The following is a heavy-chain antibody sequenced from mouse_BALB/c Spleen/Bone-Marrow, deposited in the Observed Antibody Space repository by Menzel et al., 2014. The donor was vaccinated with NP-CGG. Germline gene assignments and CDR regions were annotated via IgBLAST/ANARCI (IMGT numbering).Heavy chain of an antibody. CDR2: IAPGSGST. J-gene: IGHJ4*01. CDR3: ARFPIYYGNYGAMDY. CDR1: GYTFTSYW. Sequence: DLVKPGASVKPSCKASGYTFTSYWINWIKQRPGQGLEWIGRIAPGSGSTYYNEMFKGKATLTVDTSSSTVYIQLSSLSSEDSAVYFCARFPIYYGNYGAMDYWGQGTSVTVSS. D-gene: IGHD2-1*01. V-gene: IGHV1S41*01.